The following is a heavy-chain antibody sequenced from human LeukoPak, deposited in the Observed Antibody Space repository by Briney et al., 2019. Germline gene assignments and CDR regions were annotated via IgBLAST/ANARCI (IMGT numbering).Heavy chain of an antibody. V-gene: IGHV4-30-2*01. Sequence: SQILSLTCAVSGGSISSGGYSWSWIRQPPGKGLEWIGYIYHSGSTYYNPSLKSRVTISVDRSKNQFSLKLSSVTAADTAVYYCARAGGYDSSFRSFDIWGQGTMVTVSS. CDR1: GGSISSGGYS. D-gene: IGHD3-22*01. J-gene: IGHJ3*02. CDR3: ARAGGYDSSFRSFDI. CDR2: IYHSGST.